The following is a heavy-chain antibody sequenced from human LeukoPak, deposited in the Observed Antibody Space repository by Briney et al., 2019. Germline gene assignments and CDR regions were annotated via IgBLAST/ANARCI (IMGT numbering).Heavy chain of an antibody. V-gene: IGHV4-59*01. CDR3: ARGVDSSGYYSIFYFDY. CDR1: GGSISSYY. J-gene: IGHJ4*02. D-gene: IGHD3-22*01. CDR2: IYYSGST. Sequence: SETLSLTCTVSGGSISSYYWNWIRQPPGKGLEWIGYIYYSGSTNYNPSLKSRVTISVDTSKNQISLKLSSVTAADTAVYYCARGVDSSGYYSIFYFDYWGQGTLVTVSS.